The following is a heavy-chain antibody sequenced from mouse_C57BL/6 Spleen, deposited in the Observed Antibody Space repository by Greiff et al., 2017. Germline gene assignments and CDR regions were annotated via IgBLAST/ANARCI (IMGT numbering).Heavy chain of an antibody. D-gene: IGHD2-4*01. CDR2: IDPSDSYT. J-gene: IGHJ2*01. V-gene: IGHV1-50*01. CDR1: GYTFTSYW. Sequence: QVQLQQPGAELVKPGASVKLSCKASGYTFTSYWMQWVKQRPGQGLEWIGEIDPSDSYTNYNQKFKGKATLTVDTSSSTAYMQLSSLTSADSAFYYCARVGDYDGGDLYHRGQGNTPTV. CDR3: ARVGDYDGGDLYH.